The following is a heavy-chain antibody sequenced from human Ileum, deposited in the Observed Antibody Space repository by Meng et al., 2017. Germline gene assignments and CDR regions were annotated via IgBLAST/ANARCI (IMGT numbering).Heavy chain of an antibody. CDR2: ISDSGDRT. CDR3: AKERGAVAGYFDY. V-gene: IGHV3-23*01. J-gene: IGHJ4*02. CDR1: GFKFDGYA. Sequence: GGSLRLSCAASGFKFDGYAMTWVRQAPGKGLEWVSVISDSGDRTYYADSVKGRFTISRDNSKNSLYLQMNNLRGEDRAVYYCAKERGAVAGYFDYWGQGTLVTVSS. D-gene: IGHD6-19*01.